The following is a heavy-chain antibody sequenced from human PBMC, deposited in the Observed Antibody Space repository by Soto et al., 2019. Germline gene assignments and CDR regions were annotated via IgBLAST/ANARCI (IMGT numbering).Heavy chain of an antibody. V-gene: IGHV3-30-3*01. CDR1: GFTFSSYA. J-gene: IGHJ4*02. D-gene: IGHD2-15*01. CDR3: ARGAVVAAIFGPIDY. CDR2: ISYDGSNK. Sequence: GGSLRLSCAASGFTFSSYAMHWVRQAPGKGLEWVAVISYDGSNKYYADSVKCRFTISRDNSKNTLYLQMNSLRAEDTAVYYCARGAVVAAIFGPIDYCEQGSMVRVSS.